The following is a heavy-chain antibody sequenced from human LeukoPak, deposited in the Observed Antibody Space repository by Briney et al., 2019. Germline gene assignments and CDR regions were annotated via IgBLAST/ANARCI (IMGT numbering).Heavy chain of an antibody. D-gene: IGHD3-10*01. V-gene: IGHV3-7*01. CDR3: ARPKRVWFGVGGAFDI. J-gene: IGHJ3*02. CDR1: GFNFSRYW. Sequence: GGSLRLSCATSGFNFSRYWINWVRQAPGKGLEWVANIKEDGNEKFYLDSVKGRFAISRDTAKKSVHLQMNSLRAEDTAVYYCARPKRVWFGVGGAFDIWGQGTMVTVSS. CDR2: IKEDGNEK.